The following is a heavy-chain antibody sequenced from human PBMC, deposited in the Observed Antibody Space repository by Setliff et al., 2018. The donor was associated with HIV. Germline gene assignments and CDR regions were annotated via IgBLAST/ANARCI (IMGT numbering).Heavy chain of an antibody. CDR1: GYSISTAYY. D-gene: IGHD2-15*01. V-gene: IGHV4-38-2*01. CDR3: ARVDRVESAFDI. Sequence: SETLSLTCAVSGYSISTAYYWGWIRQPPGKGLEWIGSVYHSGTTYYNPSLKSRVTISVDMSNNQFSLKLSSATAADTAIYYCARVDRVESAFDIWGQGAMVTVSS. J-gene: IGHJ3*02. CDR2: VYHSGTT.